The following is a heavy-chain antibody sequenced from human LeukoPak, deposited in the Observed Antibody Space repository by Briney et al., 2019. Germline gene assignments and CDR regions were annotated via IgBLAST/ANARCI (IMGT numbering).Heavy chain of an antibody. Sequence: GASVKVSCKASGYTFNRYGITWVRQAPGQGLEWMGWISLHNGNTMYAQKVQGRVTMTTDTATRTAYMELRSLRSDDTAVYYCARRSGNLDLLGYWGQGTLVTVSS. CDR3: ARRSGNLDLLGY. CDR2: ISLHNGNT. J-gene: IGHJ4*02. V-gene: IGHV1-18*01. CDR1: GYTFNRYG. D-gene: IGHD1-26*01.